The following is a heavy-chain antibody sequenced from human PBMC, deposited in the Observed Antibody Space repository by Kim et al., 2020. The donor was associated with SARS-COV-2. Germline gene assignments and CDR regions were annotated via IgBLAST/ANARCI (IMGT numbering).Heavy chain of an antibody. V-gene: IGHV4-59*13. CDR3: ARIVVVPAATEMGVYYFDY. J-gene: IGHJ4*02. CDR1: GGSISSYY. Sequence: SETLSLTCTVSGGSISSYYWSWIRQPPGKGLEWIGYIYYSGSTNYNPSLKSRVTISVDTSKNQFSLKLSSVTAADTAVYYCARIVVVPAATEMGVYYFDYWGQGTLVTVSS. D-gene: IGHD2-2*01. CDR2: IYYSGST.